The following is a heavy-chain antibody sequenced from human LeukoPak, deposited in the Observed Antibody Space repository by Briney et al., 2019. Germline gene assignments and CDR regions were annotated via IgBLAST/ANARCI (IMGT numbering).Heavy chain of an antibody. CDR2: IKTKTDGGTT. CDR3: TTGLRYYFDY. Sequence: PGGSLRLSCVAPSFVFNNAFMNWVRQGPGKGLKWAGRIKTKTDGGTTDFAAPVKGRFTISRDDSKNTFFLHMNSLKIEDTAVYYCTTGLRYYFDYWSQGTPVTVSS. D-gene: IGHD4-17*01. CDR1: SFVFNNAF. V-gene: IGHV3-15*07. J-gene: IGHJ4*02.